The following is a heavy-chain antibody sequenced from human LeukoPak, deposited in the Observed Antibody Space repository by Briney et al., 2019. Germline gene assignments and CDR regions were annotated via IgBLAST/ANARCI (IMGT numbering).Heavy chain of an antibody. J-gene: IGHJ4*02. Sequence: GGSLRLSCAASGFTFSSYTMSWVRQAPGKGLEWVSAISGSGGSTYYADSEKGRFTISRDNSKNTLYLQMNSLRAEDTAVYYCAKDRIVVSYYFDYWGQGTLVTVSS. V-gene: IGHV3-23*01. CDR1: GFTFSSYT. CDR2: ISGSGGST. D-gene: IGHD3-22*01. CDR3: AKDRIVVSYYFDY.